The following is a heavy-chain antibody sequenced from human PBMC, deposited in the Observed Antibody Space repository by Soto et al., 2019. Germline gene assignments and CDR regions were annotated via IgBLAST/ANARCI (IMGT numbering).Heavy chain of an antibody. V-gene: IGHV5-10-1*01. D-gene: IGHD1-26*01. Sequence: SPSFQGHVTISADKSISTAYLQWSSLKASDTAMYYCARRGPVGATTPAFDIWGQGTMVTVSS. CDR3: ARRGPVGATTPAFDI. J-gene: IGHJ3*02.